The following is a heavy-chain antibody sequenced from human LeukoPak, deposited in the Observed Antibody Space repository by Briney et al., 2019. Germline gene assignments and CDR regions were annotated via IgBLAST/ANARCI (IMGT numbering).Heavy chain of an antibody. CDR3: ARTSIGYSSSWYLDY. CDR2: IYSGGST. CDR1: GFTVSSNY. J-gene: IGHJ4*02. D-gene: IGHD6-13*01. Sequence: GGSLRLSCAASGFTVSSNYMSWVRHAPGKGLEWVSVIYSGGSTYYADSVKGRFTISRDNSKNTLYLQMNSLRAEDTAVYYCARTSIGYSSSWYLDYWGQGTLVTVSS. V-gene: IGHV3-53*01.